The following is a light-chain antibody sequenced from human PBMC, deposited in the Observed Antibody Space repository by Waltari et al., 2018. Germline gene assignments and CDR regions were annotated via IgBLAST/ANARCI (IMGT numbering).Light chain of an antibody. CDR1: QSIGSS. CDR2: YAS. CDR3: QHHNNWPPRWT. Sequence: EIVLTQSPDFQSVTPKEKVTITCRASQSIGSSLHWYQQKPDQSPKLLIKYASQSFSGVPSRFSGSGSGTDFTLTIGSLQSEDFAVYYCQHHNNWPPRWTFGQGTKVEIK. J-gene: IGKJ1*01. V-gene: IGKV6-21*01.